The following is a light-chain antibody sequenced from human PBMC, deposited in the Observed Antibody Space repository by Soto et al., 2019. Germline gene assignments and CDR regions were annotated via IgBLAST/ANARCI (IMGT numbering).Light chain of an antibody. V-gene: IGKV1-39*01. CDR3: QQSYSTPLFT. Sequence: IQMTQSPSSLSASVGDSVTITCRASQGVDSDLSWYQQRPGKAPKLLIYGASTLHSGVPSRFSGRGSGTLFTLTITSLQPEDFATYYCQQSYSTPLFTFGPGTKVDIK. CDR1: QGVDSD. CDR2: GAS. J-gene: IGKJ3*01.